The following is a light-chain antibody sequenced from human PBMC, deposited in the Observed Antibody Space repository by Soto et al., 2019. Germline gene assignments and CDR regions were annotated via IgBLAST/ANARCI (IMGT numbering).Light chain of an antibody. CDR1: QNINSA. CDR2: GAS. CDR3: QQYHDWPPT. V-gene: IGKV3-15*01. Sequence: ELVLTQSPGTLALSPGERSTLSFRASQNINSALAWYQQKPGQVPRLLIYGASTRATGIPARFSGSGSGTEFTLTISSLQSEDFEVYYCQQYHDWPPTFGQGTKVDIK. J-gene: IGKJ1*01.